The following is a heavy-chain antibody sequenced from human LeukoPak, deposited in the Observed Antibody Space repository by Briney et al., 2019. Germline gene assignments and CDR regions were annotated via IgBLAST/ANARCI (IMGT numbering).Heavy chain of an antibody. J-gene: IGHJ6*04. CDR1: GFTFSTYS. CDR2: ISSGSTTI. CDR3: AKEYLYMDV. D-gene: IGHD2-15*01. Sequence: AGGSLRLSCAASGFTFSTYSMNWVRQAPGKGLEWVSYISSGSTTIYYADSVKGRFTISRDNAKNSLYLQMNSLRAEDTAVYYCAKEYLYMDVWGKGTTVTVSS. V-gene: IGHV3-48*01.